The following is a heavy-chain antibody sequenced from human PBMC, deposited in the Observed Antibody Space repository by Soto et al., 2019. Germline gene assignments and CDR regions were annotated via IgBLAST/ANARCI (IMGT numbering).Heavy chain of an antibody. J-gene: IGHJ5*02. D-gene: IGHD6-13*01. CDR3: ARMSAIETRWFDP. Sequence: QVQLQESGPRLVKPSQDLSLTCTVSGGSINSGDYHWSWVRKHPGKGLEWIGAISYRGTTYSNPSLQGRMTMSVDPSKTQLSLKLSSVTAADTAVYYCARMSAIETRWFDPWGPGTLVTVSS. CDR1: GGSINSGDYH. V-gene: IGHV4-31*03. CDR2: ISYRGTT.